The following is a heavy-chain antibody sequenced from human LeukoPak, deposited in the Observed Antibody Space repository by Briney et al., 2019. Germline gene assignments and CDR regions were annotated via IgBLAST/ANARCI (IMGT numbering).Heavy chain of an antibody. Sequence: GGSLRLSCAASGFTFSDYTMSWVRQAPGKGLEWVSTISGSGGYTYYADSVKGRFTISRDYSKNTLYLQMNSLRAEDTAIYYCAKELAATGSYYFDYWGQGTLVTVSS. CDR1: GFTFSDYT. J-gene: IGHJ4*02. CDR3: AKELAATGSYYFDY. V-gene: IGHV3-23*01. D-gene: IGHD6-13*01. CDR2: ISGSGGYT.